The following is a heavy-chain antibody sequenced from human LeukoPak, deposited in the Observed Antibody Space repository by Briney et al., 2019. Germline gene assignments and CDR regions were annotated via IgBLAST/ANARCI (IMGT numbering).Heavy chain of an antibody. D-gene: IGHD5-18*01. V-gene: IGHV3-7*01. J-gene: IGHJ4*02. CDR3: ARDLSGVTGYTYGRGIDY. CDR2: IKKDGSEK. Sequence: QSGVSLRLSCAASGFTFSSYWMSWVRQAPGKGLEGVANIKKDGSEKYYVDSVKGRFTISRDNAKTSLYLQMNSLRAEDTAVYYCARDLSGVTGYTYGRGIDYWGQGTLVTVSS. CDR1: GFTFSSYW.